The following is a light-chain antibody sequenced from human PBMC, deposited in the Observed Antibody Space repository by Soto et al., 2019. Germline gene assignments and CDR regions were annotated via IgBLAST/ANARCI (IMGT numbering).Light chain of an antibody. CDR2: GAS. J-gene: IGKJ5*01. CDR3: QQRSNWPVT. CDR1: QSVSSS. Sequence: EIVLTQSPATLSSSPGERATLSCRASQSVSSSLAWYQRKPGQAPRLLIYGASNRAGGIPARFSGSGSGTDFTLTISSLEPEDFAVYYCQQRSNWPVTFGQGTRLEIK. V-gene: IGKV3-11*01.